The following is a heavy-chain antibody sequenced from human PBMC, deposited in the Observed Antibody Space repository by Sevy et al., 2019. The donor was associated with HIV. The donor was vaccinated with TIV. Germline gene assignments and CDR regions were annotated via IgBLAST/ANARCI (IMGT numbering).Heavy chain of an antibody. CDR1: GFTFSSYA. J-gene: IGHJ4*02. D-gene: IGHD2-2*01. V-gene: IGHV3-23*01. CDR2: ISGNGGYT. CDR3: AKGSTSSSEVGYFDY. Sequence: GGSLRLSCAASGFTFSSYAMSWVRQALGKGLEWVSVISGNGGYTYYADSVKGRFTISRDTSKNTLYLQMNSLRAEDTAVYYCAKGSTSSSEVGYFDYWGQGTLVTVSS.